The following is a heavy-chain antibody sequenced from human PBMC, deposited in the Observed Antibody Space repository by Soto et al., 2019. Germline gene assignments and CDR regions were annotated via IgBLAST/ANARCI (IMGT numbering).Heavy chain of an antibody. CDR2: IYHSGST. V-gene: IGHV4-30-2*01. Sequence: SETLSLTCAVSGGSISSGGYSWSWIRQTPGKGLEWIGYIYHSGSTYYNPSLKSRVTISVDRYKNRFSLKVSSVTAADTAVYYCASVNRGMSMTYLNWFDLCGQGTLVTVSS. CDR3: ASVNRGMSMTYLNWFDL. J-gene: IGHJ5*02. CDR1: GGSISSGGYS. D-gene: IGHD3-22*01.